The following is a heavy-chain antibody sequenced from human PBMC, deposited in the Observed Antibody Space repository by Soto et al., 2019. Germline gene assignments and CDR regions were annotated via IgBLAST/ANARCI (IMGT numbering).Heavy chain of an antibody. CDR2: LYYSGST. V-gene: IGHV4-39*01. CDR1: GGSISSKSYY. J-gene: IGHJ6*03. D-gene: IGHD2-15*01. CDR3: ANSPFYCSGGSCRYYYYMDV. Sequence: SETLSLTCTVSGGSISSKSYYWGWIRQPPGKGLEWIGSLYYSGSTYYNPSLKSRVTISVDTSKNQFSLKLSSVTAADTAVYYCANSPFYCSGGSCRYYYYMDVWGKGTTVTVSS.